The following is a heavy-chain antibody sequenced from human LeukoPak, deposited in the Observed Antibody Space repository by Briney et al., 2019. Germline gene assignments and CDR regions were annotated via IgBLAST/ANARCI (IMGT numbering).Heavy chain of an antibody. D-gene: IGHD6-19*01. V-gene: IGHV3-23*01. Sequence: GGSLRLPCAASGFTFGSYAMYWVRQAPGKGLEGVSGISGSGGSTFYADSVKGRFTISRDNSENTVYLQMNSLRADDTAVYYCAKTTAGCSSGRYPGWPVDYWGQGTLVTVSS. CDR2: ISGSGGST. CDR1: GFTFGSYA. CDR3: AKTTAGCSSGRYPGWPVDY. J-gene: IGHJ4*02.